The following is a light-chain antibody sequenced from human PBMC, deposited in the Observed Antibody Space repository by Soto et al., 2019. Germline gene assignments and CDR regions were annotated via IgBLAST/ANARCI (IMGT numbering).Light chain of an antibody. CDR2: GAS. CDR1: QSVSSSY. Sequence: EFVLTQSPGTLSLSPGERATLSCRASQSVSSSYLAWYQQKPGQAPRLLIYGASSRATGIPDRFSGSGSGTDFTLTISRLEPEDFAVYYCQQYGSAPVKFGQGTKVEIK. CDR3: QQYGSAPVK. V-gene: IGKV3-20*01. J-gene: IGKJ1*01.